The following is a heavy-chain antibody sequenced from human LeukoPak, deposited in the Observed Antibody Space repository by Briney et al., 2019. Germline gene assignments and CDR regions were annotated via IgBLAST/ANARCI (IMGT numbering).Heavy chain of an antibody. Sequence: ASVKVSCKVSGYTLTELSMHWVRQAPGKGLEWMGGFDPEDGETVYAQKFQGRVSMTEDTSTDTAYMELSSLTSEDTAVYYCARGLGSPEGYWGQGTLVTVSS. D-gene: IGHD6-13*01. CDR1: GYTLTELS. V-gene: IGHV1-24*01. J-gene: IGHJ4*02. CDR2: FDPEDGET. CDR3: ARGLGSPEGY.